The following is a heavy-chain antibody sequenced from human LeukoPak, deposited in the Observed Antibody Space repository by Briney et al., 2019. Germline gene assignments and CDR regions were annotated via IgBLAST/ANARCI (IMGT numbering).Heavy chain of an antibody. CDR1: GGSISSYY. CDR3: ARLGIGVVPSAMLGDYYFDY. J-gene: IGHJ4*02. V-gene: IGHV4-59*08. D-gene: IGHD2-2*01. CDR2: INYIGST. Sequence: PSETLSLTCTVSGGSISSYYWSWIRQPPGKGLEWIGYINYIGSTKYNPSLKSRVTISVDTSKSQFSLKLTSVTAADTAVYYCARLGIGVVPSAMLGDYYFDYWGQGTLVTVSS.